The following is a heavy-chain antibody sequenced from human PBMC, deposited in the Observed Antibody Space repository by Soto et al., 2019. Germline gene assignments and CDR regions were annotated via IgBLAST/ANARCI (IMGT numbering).Heavy chain of an antibody. CDR2: IIPIFGTA. J-gene: IGHJ2*01. Sequence: QVQLVQSGAEVKKPGSSVTVSCKASGGTFSSYTISWVRQAPGQGLEWMGGIIPIFGTANYAQKFQGRVTITADESTSTAYTELSSLRSEATAVYYCARGNHRWLQLWYFDLWGRGTLVTVSS. V-gene: IGHV1-69*12. D-gene: IGHD5-12*01. CDR1: GGTFSSYT. CDR3: ARGNHRWLQLWYFDL.